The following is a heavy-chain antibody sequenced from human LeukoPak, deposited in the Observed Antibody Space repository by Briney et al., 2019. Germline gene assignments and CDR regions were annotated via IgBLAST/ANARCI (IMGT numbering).Heavy chain of an antibody. CDR1: GGSMSSGSYH. CDR3: ARGYGGYVDY. CDR2: IYISGST. D-gene: IGHD4-23*01. Sequence: SETLSLTCSVSGGSMSSGSYHWGWIRQPAGKGLESIGRIYISGSTHYNPSLKSRVTISVDTSKNQFSLQLTSVTAADTAVYYCARGYGGYVDYWGQGTLVTVSA. V-gene: IGHV4-61*02. J-gene: IGHJ4*02.